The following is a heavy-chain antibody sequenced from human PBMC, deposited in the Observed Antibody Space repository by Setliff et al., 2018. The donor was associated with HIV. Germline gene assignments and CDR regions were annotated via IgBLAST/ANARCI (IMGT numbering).Heavy chain of an antibody. Sequence: SETLSLTCTVSGGSITRTPYYWGWIRQPPGKGLEWIGSIHHSGTAYDNPSLKSRITIPMDTSTNQFSLKLSSVTAADTAVYFCARHFPSISLFFGDPGPFDRWGQGALVTVSS. CDR3: ARHFPSISLFFGDPGPFDR. J-gene: IGHJ4*02. CDR1: GGSITRTPYY. CDR2: IHHSGTA. V-gene: IGHV4-39*01. D-gene: IGHD3-10*01.